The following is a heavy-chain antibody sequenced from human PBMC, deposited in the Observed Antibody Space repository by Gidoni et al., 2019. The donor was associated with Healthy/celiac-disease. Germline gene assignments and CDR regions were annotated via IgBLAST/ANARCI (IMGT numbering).Heavy chain of an antibody. J-gene: IGHJ4*02. CDR1: GGSISSGGYY. CDR2: IYYSGST. D-gene: IGHD4-17*01. V-gene: IGHV4-31*03. CDR3: ARAFAVGYGDYVDY. Sequence: QVQLQESGPGLVKPSQTLSLTCTVSGGSISSGGYYWSWIRQHPGKGLEWIGYIYYSGSTYYNPSLKSRVTISVDTSKNQFSLKLSSVTAADTAVYYCARAFAVGYGDYVDYWGQGTLVTVSS.